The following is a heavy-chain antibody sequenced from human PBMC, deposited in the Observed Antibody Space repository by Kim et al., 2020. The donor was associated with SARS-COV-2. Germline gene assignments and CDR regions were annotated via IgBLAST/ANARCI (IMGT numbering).Heavy chain of an antibody. J-gene: IGHJ4*02. Sequence: SETLSLTCAVYGGSFSGYYWSWIRQPPGKGLEWIGEINHSGSTNYNPSLKSRVTISVDTSKNQFSLKLSSVTAADTAVYYCARITAGRVVVVPAASSVGYFDYWGQGTLVTVSS. V-gene: IGHV4-34*01. CDR1: GGSFSGYY. CDR3: ARITAGRVVVVPAASSVGYFDY. D-gene: IGHD2-2*01. CDR2: INHSGST.